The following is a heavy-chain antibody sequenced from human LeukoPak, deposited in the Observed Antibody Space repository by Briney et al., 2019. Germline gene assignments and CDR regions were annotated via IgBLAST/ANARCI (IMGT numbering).Heavy chain of an antibody. CDR3: ARASAMIVVGGGFDY. CDR2: IYSGGST. Sequence: GRSLRLSCAASGFTFDDYAMHWVRQAPGKGLEWVSVIYSGGSTYYADSVKGRFTISRDNSKNTLYLQMNSLRAEDTAVYYCARASAMIVVGGGFDYWGQGTLVTVSS. J-gene: IGHJ4*02. V-gene: IGHV3-53*01. D-gene: IGHD3-22*01. CDR1: GFTFDDYA.